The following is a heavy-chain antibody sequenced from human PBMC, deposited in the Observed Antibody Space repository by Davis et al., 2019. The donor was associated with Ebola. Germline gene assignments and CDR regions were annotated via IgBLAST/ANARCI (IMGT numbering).Heavy chain of an antibody. V-gene: IGHV4-61*01. D-gene: IGHD3-10*01. CDR2: IYYSGST. J-gene: IGHJ4*02. CDR1: GGSVSSGYYY. CDR3: ARGPRSYFRAGGDDY. Sequence: SETLPLTCTVSGGSVSSGYYYWSWVRQPPGKGLEWIGYIYYSGSTNYNPSLKSRVTISVDTSKNQFSLKLSSVTAADTAVYYCARGPRSYFRAGGDDYWGQGTLVGVSS.